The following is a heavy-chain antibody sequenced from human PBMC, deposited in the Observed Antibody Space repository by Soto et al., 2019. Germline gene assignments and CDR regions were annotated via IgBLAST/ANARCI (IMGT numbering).Heavy chain of an antibody. V-gene: IGHV3-23*01. CDR3: AVAGAVTTPVELYYDYHYVMYV. D-gene: IGHD4-4*01. J-gene: IGHJ6*02. CDR2: ISGSGGST. Sequence: GGSLRLSCAASGFTFSSYPMSWVRQAPGKGLEWVSAISGSGGSTYYADSVKGRFTISRDNSKNTLYLQMNSLRAEDTAVYYCAVAGAVTTPVELYYDYHYVMYVWGQGTTVTVSS. CDR1: GFTFSSYP.